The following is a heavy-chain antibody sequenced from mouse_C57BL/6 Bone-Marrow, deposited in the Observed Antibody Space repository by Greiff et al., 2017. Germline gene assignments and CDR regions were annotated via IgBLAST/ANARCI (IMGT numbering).Heavy chain of an antibody. Sequence: VQLQQSGPELVKPGASVKISCKASGYAFSSSWMNWVKQRPGKGLEWIGRIYPGDGDTNYNGKFKGKATLTADKSSSTAYMQLSSLTSEDSAVYFCARSLLLPLFAYWGQGTLVTVSA. CDR3: ARSLLLPLFAY. D-gene: IGHD1-2*01. CDR1: GYAFSSSW. V-gene: IGHV1-82*01. CDR2: IYPGDGDT. J-gene: IGHJ3*01.